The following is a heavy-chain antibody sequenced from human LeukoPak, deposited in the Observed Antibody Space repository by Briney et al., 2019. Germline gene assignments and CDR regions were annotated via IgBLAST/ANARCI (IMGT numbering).Heavy chain of an antibody. J-gene: IGHJ3*02. CDR3: ASPGGGAFDI. D-gene: IGHD3-10*01. CDR1: GGSISSSSYY. CDR2: IYYSGST. V-gene: IGHV4-39*01. Sequence: SETLSLXCTVSGGSISSSSYYWGWIRQPPGKGLEWIGSIYYSGSTYYNPFLKSRVTISVDTSKNQFSLKLSSVTAADTAVYYCASPGGGAFDIWGQGTMATVSS.